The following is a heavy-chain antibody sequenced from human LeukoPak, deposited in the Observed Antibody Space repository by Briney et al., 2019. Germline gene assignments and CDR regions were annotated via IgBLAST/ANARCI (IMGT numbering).Heavy chain of an antibody. V-gene: IGHV1-69*06. Sequence: GASVTVSFKASGGTFTINAIIWVRQAPGPGLEWMGVIITILGTTNYAQKFQGRATVTADKCTSTAYMELSSLRSEDTAVHYCAREVLAVADTDYNYYGIDVWGKGTTVSVSP. CDR2: IITILGTT. CDR1: GGTFTINA. CDR3: AREVLAVADTDYNYYGIDV. J-gene: IGHJ6*01. D-gene: IGHD6-19*01.